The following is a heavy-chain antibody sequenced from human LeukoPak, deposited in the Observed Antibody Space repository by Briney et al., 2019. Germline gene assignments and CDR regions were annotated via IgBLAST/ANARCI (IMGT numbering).Heavy chain of an antibody. CDR3: ARDPIVVVTANADAFDI. Sequence: GASVTVSCKASGYTFTSYYMHWVRQAPGQGLEWMGIINPSGGSTSYAQKLQGRVTMTRDTSTSTVYMELSSLRSEDTAVYYCARDPIVVVTANADAFDIWGQGTMVTVSS. CDR1: GYTFTSYY. J-gene: IGHJ3*02. V-gene: IGHV1-46*01. CDR2: INPSGGST. D-gene: IGHD2-21*02.